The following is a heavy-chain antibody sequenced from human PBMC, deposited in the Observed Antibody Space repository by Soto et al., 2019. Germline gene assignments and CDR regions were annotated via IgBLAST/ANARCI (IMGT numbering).Heavy chain of an antibody. V-gene: IGHV3-30-3*01. J-gene: IGHJ6*02. CDR1: GFTFSSYA. CDR2: ISYDGSNK. CDR3: ALGYYGMDV. Sequence: GGSLRLSCAASGFTFSSYAMHWVRQAPGKGLEWVAVISYDGSNKYYADSVKGRFTISRDNSKNTLYLQMNSLRAEDTAVYYCALGYYGMDVWGQGTTVTVSS.